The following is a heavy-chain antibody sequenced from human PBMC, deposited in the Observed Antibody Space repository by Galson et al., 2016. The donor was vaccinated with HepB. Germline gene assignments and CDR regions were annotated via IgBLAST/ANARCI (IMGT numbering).Heavy chain of an antibody. D-gene: IGHD4-17*01. Sequence: SLRLSCAASGFTFNTFSMNWVRQAPGKGLEWVSSITRSGGDTYYADSVKGRFTISRDNSKNTLYLQMNSLRPEDTALYYCAKDHHDYGVSWYFDLWGRGTLVTVSS. V-gene: IGHV3-23*01. CDR3: AKDHHDYGVSWYFDL. CDR2: ITRSGGDT. J-gene: IGHJ2*01. CDR1: GFTFNTFS.